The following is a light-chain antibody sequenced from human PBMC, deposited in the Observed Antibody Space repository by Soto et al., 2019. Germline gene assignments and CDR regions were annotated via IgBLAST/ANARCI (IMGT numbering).Light chain of an antibody. V-gene: IGKV1-5*03. CDR2: KTS. Sequence: DIQMTQSPSTLSASVGDRVTITCRASQSLTSYLAWYQQKPGKAPKLLIYKTSTLESGVPSRFSGSGSGTEYTLIINTLQPDDFATYFCQQYKTYSPETFGQGTKLEIK. J-gene: IGKJ2*01. CDR1: QSLTSY. CDR3: QQYKTYSPET.